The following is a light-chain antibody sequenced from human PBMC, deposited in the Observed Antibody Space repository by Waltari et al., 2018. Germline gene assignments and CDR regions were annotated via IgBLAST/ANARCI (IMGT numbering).Light chain of an antibody. CDR1: SSYIGGYNY. J-gene: IGLJ3*02. Sequence: QSALTQPASVSASPGPSITISCIGTSSYIGGYNYVSWYQQHPGKAPKVMIYDVTKRPSGVSNRFSGSKSGSTASLTISGLQAEDEADYYCSSYTSSNTWVFGGGTKLTVL. V-gene: IGLV2-14*01. CDR3: SSYTSSNTWV. CDR2: DVT.